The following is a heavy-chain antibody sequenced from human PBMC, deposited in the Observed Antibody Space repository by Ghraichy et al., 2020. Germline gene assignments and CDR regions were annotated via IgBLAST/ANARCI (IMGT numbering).Heavy chain of an antibody. CDR1: GDTFSSYD. Sequence: SVKVSCKASGDTFSSYDISWVRQATGQGLEWMGGITPIFGTAGYAQKFQGRVTITANESTSTAYMELSSLRSEDTAVYYCARVGGVLWDTAMVMGDYWGQGTLVTVSS. CDR2: ITPIFGTA. V-gene: IGHV1-69*13. CDR3: ARVGGVLWDTAMVMGDY. J-gene: IGHJ4*02. D-gene: IGHD5-18*01.